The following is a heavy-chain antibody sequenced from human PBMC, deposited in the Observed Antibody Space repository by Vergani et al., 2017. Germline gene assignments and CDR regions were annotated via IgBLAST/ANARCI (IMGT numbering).Heavy chain of an antibody. Sequence: QVQLQESGPGLVKPSQTLSLTCTVSGGSISSDNYYWSWIRQPAGKGLEWIGRIYTSGSTNYNPSLKSRVTISIDTSKNQFSLKLTSVTAADTAVYFCARVMYRDEASTGYRLEGMDIWGQGTTVTISS. V-gene: IGHV4-61*02. D-gene: IGHD3-9*01. J-gene: IGHJ6*02. CDR2: IYTSGST. CDR3: ARVMYRDEASTGYRLEGMDI. CDR1: GGSISSDNYY.